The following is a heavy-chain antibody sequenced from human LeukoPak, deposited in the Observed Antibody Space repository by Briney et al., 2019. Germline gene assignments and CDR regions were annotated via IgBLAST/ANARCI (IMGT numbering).Heavy chain of an antibody. CDR3: AAYYYDSSGYYPGYFQH. CDR1: GFTFSSYW. D-gene: IGHD3-22*01. Sequence: GGSLRLSCAASGFTFSSYWMHWVRQAPGKGLVWVSRINSDGSSTSYADSVKGRFTISRDNAKNTLYLQMNSLRAEDTAVYYCAAYYYDSSGYYPGYFQHWGQGTLVTVSS. J-gene: IGHJ1*01. V-gene: IGHV3-74*01. CDR2: INSDGSST.